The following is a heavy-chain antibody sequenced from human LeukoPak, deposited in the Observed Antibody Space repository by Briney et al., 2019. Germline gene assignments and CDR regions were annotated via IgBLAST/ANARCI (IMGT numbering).Heavy chain of an antibody. D-gene: IGHD6-13*01. V-gene: IGHV1-69*13. CDR1: GGTFSSYA. J-gene: IGHJ4*02. CDR3: ATYSSSWYPTSYYFDY. Sequence: PVKVSCKASGGTFSSYAISWVRQAPGQGLEWMGGIIPIFGTANYAQKFQGRVTITADESTSTAYMELSSLRSEDTAVYYCATYSSSWYPTSYYFDYWGQGTLVTVSS. CDR2: IIPIFGTA.